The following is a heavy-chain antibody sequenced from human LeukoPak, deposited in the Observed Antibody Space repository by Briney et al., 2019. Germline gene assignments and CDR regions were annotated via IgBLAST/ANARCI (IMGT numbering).Heavy chain of an antibody. J-gene: IGHJ1*01. V-gene: IGHV4-59*01. CDR3: ARGNGDYVEYFQH. Sequence: SETLSLTCTVSGXTISSYYWNWIRQPPGKGLEWIGCVSYSGTTKYSPSLKSRVTISVDTSKNQFSLKLTSVTAADTAVYYCARGNGDYVEYFQHWGQGTLVTVSS. D-gene: IGHD4-17*01. CDR2: VSYSGTT. CDR1: GXTISSYY.